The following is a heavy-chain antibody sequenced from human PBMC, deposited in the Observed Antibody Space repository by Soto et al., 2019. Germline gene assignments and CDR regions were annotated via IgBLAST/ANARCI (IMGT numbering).Heavy chain of an antibody. Sequence: QVQLQESGPGLVKPSETLSLTCTVSGGSINSYSWSWIRQPPGKGLEWIGYIYHSGSTYYNPSLTTRVTISIGTSKEQYSLRVNSVTVADTAVYYCARRSGYGDHFCYMDVWGKGTTVTVSS. J-gene: IGHJ6*03. CDR2: IYHSGST. CDR3: ARRSGYGDHFCYMDV. CDR1: GGSINSYS. V-gene: IGHV4-59*08. D-gene: IGHD3-22*01.